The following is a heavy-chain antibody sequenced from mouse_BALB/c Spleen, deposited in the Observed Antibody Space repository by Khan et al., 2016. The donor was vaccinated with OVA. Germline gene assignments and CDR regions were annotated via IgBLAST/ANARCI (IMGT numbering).Heavy chain of an antibody. CDR1: GYSITSDYA. V-gene: IGHV3-2*02. CDR2: ISYSGST. J-gene: IGHJ2*01. Sequence: EVQLQESGPGLVKPSQSLSLTCTVTGYSITSDYAWNWIRQFPGNKLEWMGYISYSGSTSYNPSLKSRISITRDTSKSQFFLQLNSVTTEDTATYYCARAIMANWGQGTTVTVSA. CDR3: ARAIMAN.